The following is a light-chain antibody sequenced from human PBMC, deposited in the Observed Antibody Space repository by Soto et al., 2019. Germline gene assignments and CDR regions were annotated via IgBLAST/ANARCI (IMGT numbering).Light chain of an antibody. J-gene: IGKJ1*01. CDR1: ESVSSNY. CDR2: AAS. Sequence: EIVLTQSPGTLSSSPGERATLSCRASESVSSNYLAWYQQRPGQAPRLLIYAASNRARGIPDRFGGSGSGTDLTLTVSRLKTEDFAVHYCQQYGSAPWTFGQGTKV. V-gene: IGKV3-20*01. CDR3: QQYGSAPWT.